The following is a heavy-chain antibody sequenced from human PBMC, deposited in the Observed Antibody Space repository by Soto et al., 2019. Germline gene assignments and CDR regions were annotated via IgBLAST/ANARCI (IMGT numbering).Heavy chain of an antibody. CDR3: ATLEEDTAMVRPFDY. CDR1: GFTFSSYA. CDR2: ISGSGGST. J-gene: IGHJ4*02. D-gene: IGHD5-18*01. Sequence: EVQLLESGGGLVQPGGSLRLSCAASGFTFSSYAMSWVRQAPGKGLEWVSAISGSGGSTYYADSVKGRFIISRDNSKNTLYLQMNSLRAEDTAVYDCATLEEDTAMVRPFDYWGQGTLVTVSS. V-gene: IGHV3-23*01.